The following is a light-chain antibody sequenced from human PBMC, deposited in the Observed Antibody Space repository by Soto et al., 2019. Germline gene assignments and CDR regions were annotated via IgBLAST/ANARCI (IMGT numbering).Light chain of an antibody. V-gene: IGKV4-1*01. CDR1: QSVLYTTNNKNY. CDR2: WAS. CDR3: QQYYSTPLT. J-gene: IGKJ4*01. Sequence: IVMTQSPDSLAVSLGERATINCKSSQSVLYTTNNKNYLAWYQQKPRQPPKLLIYWASTRESGVPDRFSGSGSETDFTLTISSLQAEDVAVYYCQQYYSTPLTFGGGTKMEIK.